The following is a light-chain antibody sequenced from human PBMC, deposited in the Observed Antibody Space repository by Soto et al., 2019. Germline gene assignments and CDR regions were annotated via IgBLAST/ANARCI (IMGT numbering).Light chain of an antibody. Sequence: IQMTQSPSTLSPSVADRVAITCGASQKITDRLAWYQLKPGKAPKVLIYDALNLESGVPSRCSGSGSWTEESLPISSLQHDDFATSYCQHYNSYSEAFGQGTKVDIK. J-gene: IGKJ1*01. CDR2: DAL. V-gene: IGKV1-5*01. CDR1: QKITDR. CDR3: QHYNSYSEA.